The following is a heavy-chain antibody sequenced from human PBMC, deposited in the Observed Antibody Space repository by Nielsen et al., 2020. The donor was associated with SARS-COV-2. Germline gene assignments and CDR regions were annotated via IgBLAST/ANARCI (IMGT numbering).Heavy chain of an antibody. J-gene: IGHJ4*02. Sequence: GGSLRLSCAASGFTFTRYSMNWVRQAPGKGLEWVSYISSSSSTIYYADPVKGRFTISRDNAKNSLYLQMNSLRAEDTAVYYCARDPILDYWGQGTLVTVSS. CDR2: ISSSSSTI. CDR3: ARDPILDY. V-gene: IGHV3-48*01. CDR1: GFTFTRYS.